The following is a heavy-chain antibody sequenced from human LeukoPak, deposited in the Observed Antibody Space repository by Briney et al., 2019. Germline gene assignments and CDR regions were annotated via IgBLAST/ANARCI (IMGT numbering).Heavy chain of an antibody. CDR1: GGTFSSYA. Sequence: ASVKVSCKASGGTFSSYAISWVRQAPGQGLEWMGGIIPIFGTANYAQKFQGRVTITADESTSTAYMELSSLRSEDTAVYYCARVYPYSSGPYDYWGQGTLVTVSS. CDR2: IIPIFGTA. V-gene: IGHV1-69*13. J-gene: IGHJ4*02. D-gene: IGHD6-19*01. CDR3: ARVYPYSSGPYDY.